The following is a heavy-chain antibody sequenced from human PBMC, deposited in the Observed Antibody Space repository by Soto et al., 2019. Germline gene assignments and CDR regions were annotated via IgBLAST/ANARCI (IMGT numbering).Heavy chain of an antibody. CDR2: IIPILGIA. CDR3: ARGYYGSGSHSRFDP. J-gene: IGHJ5*02. V-gene: IGHV1-69*02. CDR1: GGTFSSYT. Sequence: QVQLVQSGAEVKKPGSSVKVSCKASGGTFSSYTISWVRQAPGQGLEWMGRIIPILGIANYAQKFQGRVTITAEKSTSTAYMELSSLRSEDTAVYYCARGYYGSGSHSRFDPWGQGTLVTVSS. D-gene: IGHD3-10*01.